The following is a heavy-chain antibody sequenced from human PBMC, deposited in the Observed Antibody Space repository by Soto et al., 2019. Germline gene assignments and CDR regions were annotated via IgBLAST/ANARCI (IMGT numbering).Heavy chain of an antibody. V-gene: IGHV3-11*01. CDR2: IHSSGVTI. D-gene: IGHD1-1*01. CDR1: GFTFRYYY. CDR3: ARAVNWNEFDP. Sequence: SGGSLRLSCAASGFTFRYYYMIWIRQAPGKGLEWISYIHSSGVTIYYADSVKGRFTISRDNTKNSLYLQMNSLRAEDTAIYYCARAVNWNEFDPWGRGTLVTVSS. J-gene: IGHJ5*02.